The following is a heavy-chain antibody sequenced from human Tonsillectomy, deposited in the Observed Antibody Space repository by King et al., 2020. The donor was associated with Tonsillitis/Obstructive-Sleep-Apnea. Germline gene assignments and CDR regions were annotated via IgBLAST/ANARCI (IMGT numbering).Heavy chain of an antibody. CDR3: VKDFHEGCPRGIWIDP. V-gene: IGHV3-23*04. D-gene: IGHD2-8*01. CDR2: ITGGDTT. CDR1: GFTFSDYA. J-gene: IGHJ5*02. Sequence: VQLVESGGGLVHPGGSLRLACAASGFTFSDYAMNWVRQAPGTGLEWVSAITGGDTTYYADSVRGRFIISRDNSKNTLYLQMNSLRAEDTALYYCVKDFHEGCPRGIWIDPWGQGTLVTVSS.